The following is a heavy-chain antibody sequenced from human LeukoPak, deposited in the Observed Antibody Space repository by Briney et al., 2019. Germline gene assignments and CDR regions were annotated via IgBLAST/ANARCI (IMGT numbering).Heavy chain of an antibody. J-gene: IGHJ3*01. V-gene: IGHV4-39*01. CDR3: VRRLEV. CDR1: GGSIRSGNYY. Sequence: SETLSLTCAVSGGSIRSGNYYWGWIRQPPGKGLEWIGNIYYDGSTYYNPSPKSRVTISVDTSKNQLSLKVNSVTATDTAVYYCVRRLEVWGQGTMVTVSS. CDR2: IYYDGST.